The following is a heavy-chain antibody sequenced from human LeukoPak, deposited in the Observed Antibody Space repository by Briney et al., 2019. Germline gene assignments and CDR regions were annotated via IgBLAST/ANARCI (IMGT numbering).Heavy chain of an antibody. J-gene: IGHJ4*02. V-gene: IGHV3-23*01. CDR1: GFTFSNYA. D-gene: IGHD3-16*01. CDR3: AKEIYVDARESFDY. CDR2: ITCSDGTT. Sequence: GGSLRLSCAASGFTFSNYAMSWVRQAPGKGLEWVAAITCSDGTTYYADSAKGRFAISRDNSKNTLYLQMTSLRAEDTAVFYCAKEIYVDARESFDYWGQGTLVTVSS.